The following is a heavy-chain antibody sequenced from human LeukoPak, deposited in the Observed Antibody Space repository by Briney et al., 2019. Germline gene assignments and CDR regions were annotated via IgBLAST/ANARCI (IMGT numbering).Heavy chain of an antibody. CDR3: ARGLHFWSGYYGYYFDY. D-gene: IGHD3-3*02. Sequence: SETLSLTCTVYGCSISSYYWSWIRQPPGKGREGIGYIYYSGSTNYNPSLKSRVTISVDTSKNQFSLKLSSVTAADTAVYYCARGLHFWSGYYGYYFDYWGQGTLVTVSS. CDR2: IYYSGST. CDR1: GCSISSYY. V-gene: IGHV4-59*01. J-gene: IGHJ4*02.